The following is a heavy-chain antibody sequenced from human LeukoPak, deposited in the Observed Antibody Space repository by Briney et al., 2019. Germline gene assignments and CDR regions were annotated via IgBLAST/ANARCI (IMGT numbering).Heavy chain of an antibody. CDR1: GFTVSSHD. D-gene: IGHD3-10*01. J-gene: IGHJ6*02. V-gene: IGHV3-13*04. CDR2: IGPAGDT. Sequence: GGSLRLSCAASGFTVSSHDMHWVRQARGKGLEWVSAIGPAGDTYYPGSVKGRFTFSRENAKNSLYLQMSSLRAGDTAVYYCVRVGALVRGVDYYYGMDVWGQGTTVTVSS. CDR3: VRVGALVRGVDYYYGMDV.